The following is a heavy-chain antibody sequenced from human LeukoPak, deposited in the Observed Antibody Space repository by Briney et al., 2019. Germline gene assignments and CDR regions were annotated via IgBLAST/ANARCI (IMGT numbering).Heavy chain of an antibody. J-gene: IGHJ6*01. Sequence: PGGSLRLSCAASGFSIYNYAMIWVRQAPGKGREWVSDMRATSGITYYADSVRGRFTISRDNSNNIVYLETNSPTVNDTGIYYCAQNSDFYGYLEFYPMELWGLGTTVTVSS. CDR2: MRATSGIT. D-gene: IGHD3-3*01. CDR3: AQNSDFYGYLEFYPMEL. CDR1: GFSIYNYA. V-gene: IGHV3-23*01.